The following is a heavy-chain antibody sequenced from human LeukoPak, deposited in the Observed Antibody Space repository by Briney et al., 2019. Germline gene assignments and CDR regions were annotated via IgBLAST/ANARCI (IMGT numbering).Heavy chain of an antibody. CDR3: ARGGGRWLQYDY. D-gene: IGHD5-24*01. CDR1: GFTFSDYY. CDR2: ISSSSSYI. J-gene: IGHJ4*02. Sequence: GGSLRLSCTASGFTFSDYYMSWVRQAPGKGLEWVSSISSSSSYIYYADSVKGRFTISRDNAKNSLYLQMNSLRAEDTAVYYCARGGGRWLQYDYWGQGTLVTVSS. V-gene: IGHV3-21*01.